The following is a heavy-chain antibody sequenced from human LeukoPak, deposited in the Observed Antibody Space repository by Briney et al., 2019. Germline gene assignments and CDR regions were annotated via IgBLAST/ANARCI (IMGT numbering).Heavy chain of an antibody. CDR3: AKDRLPLSSAYYYVPFDY. D-gene: IGHD3-22*01. J-gene: IGHJ4*02. CDR1: GFTFSSYA. CDR2: ISASGGYT. V-gene: IGHV3-23*01. Sequence: PGGSLRLSCAASGFTFSSYAMNWVRQAPGKGLEWVSGISASGGYTYYADSVKGRFTISRDNSKNTLYLQMNSLRVEDTAVYYCAKDRLPLSSAYYYVPFDYWGQGTLVTVSS.